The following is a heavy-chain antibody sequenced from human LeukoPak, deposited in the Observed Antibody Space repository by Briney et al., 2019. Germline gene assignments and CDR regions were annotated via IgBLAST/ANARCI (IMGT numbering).Heavy chain of an antibody. J-gene: IGHJ4*02. CDR3: AADGE. Sequence: ASVKVSCKASEYSFSSYGISWVRQAPGQGLEWMGWISAYNGNTNYAQKFQGRVTITADESTSTAYMELSSLRSEDTAVYYCAADGEWGQGTLVTVSS. D-gene: IGHD2-21*01. V-gene: IGHV1-18*01. CDR1: EYSFSSYG. CDR2: ISAYNGNT.